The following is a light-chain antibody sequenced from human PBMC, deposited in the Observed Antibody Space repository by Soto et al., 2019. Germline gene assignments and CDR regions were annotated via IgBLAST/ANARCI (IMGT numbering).Light chain of an antibody. V-gene: IGKV1-5*03. CDR2: KAA. Sequence: DIQMTQSPSTLSASVGDRVTITCRASPSIISWVAWYQQRPGKAPKLLIYKAASLESGIPSRFSGSGSGTDFTLTISSLRPDDFATHCCQQYKIYPRPCGQGTNVEI. CDR3: QQYKIYPRP. CDR1: PSIISW. J-gene: IGKJ1*01.